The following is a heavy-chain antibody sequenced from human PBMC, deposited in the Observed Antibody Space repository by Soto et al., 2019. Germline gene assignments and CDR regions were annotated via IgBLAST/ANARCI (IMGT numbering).Heavy chain of an antibody. J-gene: IGHJ4*02. CDR3: ASRRLYGDYVNYFDY. Sequence: EVQLVESGGGLVQPGGSLRLSCAASGFTFSSYSMNWVRQAPGKGLEWVSYISSSSSTIYYADSVKGRFTISRDNAKNSLYLQMNSLRAEDTAVYYCASRRLYGDYVNYFDYWGQGTLVTVSS. CDR2: ISSSSSTI. D-gene: IGHD4-17*01. V-gene: IGHV3-48*01. CDR1: GFTFSSYS.